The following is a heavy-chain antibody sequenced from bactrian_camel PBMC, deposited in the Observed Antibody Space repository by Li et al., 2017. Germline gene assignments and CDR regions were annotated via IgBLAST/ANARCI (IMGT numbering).Heavy chain of an antibody. J-gene: IGHJ4*01. Sequence: VQLVESGGGSVQAGGSLRLSCAASGYTAKTCSWNWYRQVQGKGRELVSSLYLNGGTYYHDSVKGRFTFAQDNAENANAVSLEMNSLKPEDTATYFRNVGLCGTWPPGQDNYWGHGTQVTVS. CDR2: LYLNGGT. V-gene: IGHV3S9*01. CDR3: NVGLCGTWPPGQDNY. D-gene: IGHD2*01. CDR1: GYTAKTCS.